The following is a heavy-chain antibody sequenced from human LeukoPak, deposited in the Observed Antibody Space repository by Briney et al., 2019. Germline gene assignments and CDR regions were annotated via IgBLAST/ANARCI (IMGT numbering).Heavy chain of an antibody. D-gene: IGHD6-6*01. CDR2: MSISGSTI. J-gene: IGHJ4*02. CDR1: GFTFSDYS. CDR3: ARDQSSSFPLLFDY. V-gene: IGHV3-48*04. Sequence: GGSLRLSCVASGFTFSDYSMNWVRQAPGRGLEYIAYMSISGSTIKYAESVKGRFTIPRDNAQDSLFLHMNSLRAEDTAVYYCARDQSSSFPLLFDYWGQGTLVTVSS.